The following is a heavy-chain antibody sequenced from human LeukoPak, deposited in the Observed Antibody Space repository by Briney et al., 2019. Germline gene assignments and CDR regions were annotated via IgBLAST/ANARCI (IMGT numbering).Heavy chain of an antibody. V-gene: IGHV4-59*11. CDR3: ARNRSEPLGNGGSFDS. CDR2: IYYTGST. Sequence: PSETLSLSCAVSSDSIDSHYWSWIRQPPGKGLEWIGHIYYTGSTDYNPSLKSRVTISIDMSKNQFSLRLSSVTAADTAVYYCARNRSEPLGNGGSFDSWGQGTLVTVSS. CDR1: SDSIDSHY. D-gene: IGHD3-16*01. J-gene: IGHJ4*02.